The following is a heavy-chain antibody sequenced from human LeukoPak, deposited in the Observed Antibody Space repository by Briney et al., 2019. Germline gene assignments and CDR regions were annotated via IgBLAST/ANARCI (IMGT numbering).Heavy chain of an antibody. CDR2: IYYSGST. V-gene: IGHV4-59*01. J-gene: IGHJ6*02. CDR3: ARAHSNYSPGYYGMDV. CDR1: GGSISSYY. D-gene: IGHD4-11*01. Sequence: PSETLSLTCTVSGGSISSYYWSWIPQPPGKGLEWIGYIYYSGSTNYNPSLKSRVTISVDTPKNQFSLKLSSVTAADTAVYYCARAHSNYSPGYYGMDVWRQGTTVTVSS.